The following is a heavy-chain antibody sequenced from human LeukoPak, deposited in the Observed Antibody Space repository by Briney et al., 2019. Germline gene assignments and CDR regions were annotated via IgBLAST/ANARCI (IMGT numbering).Heavy chain of an antibody. V-gene: IGHV1-18*01. CDR1: GYTFTIYS. Sequence: ASLKVSCKASGYTFTIYSICWVRHAPGQGLGWMGWICAYNGNTNYAQKPRGRDTMTTDTSTSTAYIELRSLRSDETAVYYCARFSSGNNWIFDCWLQGSLVTDSS. D-gene: IGHD3-22*01. CDR2: ICAYNGNT. CDR3: ARFSSGNNWIFDC. J-gene: IGHJ4*02.